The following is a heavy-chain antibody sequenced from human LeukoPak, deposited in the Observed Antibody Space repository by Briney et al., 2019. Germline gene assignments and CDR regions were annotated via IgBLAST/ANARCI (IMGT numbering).Heavy chain of an antibody. J-gene: IGHJ4*02. CDR3: SVMHRYYDGSGYWVQ. V-gene: IGHV3-23*01. CDR1: GFTFSIYA. D-gene: IGHD3-22*01. CDR2: ISTNGGST. Sequence: GGSLRLSCEASGFTFSIYAMSWVRQAPGKGLECGSGISTNGGSTSYAYSVKGPLTIPRDNPRNLLYTEMKSLRAEDTAVYYCSVMHRYYDGSGYWVQWGQGTLVTVSS.